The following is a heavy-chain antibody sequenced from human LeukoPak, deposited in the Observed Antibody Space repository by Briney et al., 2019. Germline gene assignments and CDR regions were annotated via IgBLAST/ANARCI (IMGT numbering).Heavy chain of an antibody. V-gene: IGHV3-11*01. CDR2: ISSSGSTI. Sequence: GGSLRLSCAASGFTFSDYYMSWIRQAPGKGLEWVSYISSSGSTIYYADSVKGRFTISRDNSKNSLYLQMNSLRTEDTALYYCAKESGCSSTSCYSENYYYGMDVWGQGTTVTVSS. CDR1: GFTFSDYY. D-gene: IGHD2-2*01. CDR3: AKESGCSSTSCYSENYYYGMDV. J-gene: IGHJ6*02.